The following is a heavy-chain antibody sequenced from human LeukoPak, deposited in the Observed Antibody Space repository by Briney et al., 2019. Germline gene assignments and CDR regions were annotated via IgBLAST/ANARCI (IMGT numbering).Heavy chain of an antibody. Sequence: GASVKVSCKASGGTFSSYTISWVRQAPGQGLEWMGRIIPILGIANYAQKFQGRVTITADKSTSTAYMELSSLRSEDTAVYYCATNQDIVVVPAAAPMDVWGKGTTVTVSS. CDR2: IIPILGIA. CDR3: ATNQDIVVVPAAAPMDV. J-gene: IGHJ6*04. D-gene: IGHD2-2*01. V-gene: IGHV1-69*02. CDR1: GGTFSSYT.